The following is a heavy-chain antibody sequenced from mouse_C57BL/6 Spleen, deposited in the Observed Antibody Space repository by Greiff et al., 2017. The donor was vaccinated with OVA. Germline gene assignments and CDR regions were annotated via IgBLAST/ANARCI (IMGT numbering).Heavy chain of an antibody. D-gene: IGHD1-1*01. Sequence: EVKLMESGPGLVKPSQSLSLTCSVTGYSITSGYYWNWIRQFPGNKLEWMGYISYDGSNNYNPSLKNRISITRDTSKNQFFLKLNSVTTEDTATYYCAREEYYYGSSYAMDYWGQGTSVTVSS. V-gene: IGHV3-6*01. J-gene: IGHJ4*01. CDR3: AREEYYYGSSYAMDY. CDR1: GYSITSGYY. CDR2: ISYDGSN.